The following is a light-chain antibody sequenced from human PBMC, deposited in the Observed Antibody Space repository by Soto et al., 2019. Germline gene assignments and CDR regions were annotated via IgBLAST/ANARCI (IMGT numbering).Light chain of an antibody. CDR3: SSYTSSSTLGV. J-gene: IGLJ1*01. CDR1: NSDVGGYNY. CDR2: DVS. V-gene: IGLV2-14*01. Sequence: QSVVTQPASVSGSPGQSITLSCPGTNSDVGGYNYVSWYQQHPGKAPKLMIYDVSNRPSGVSNRFSGSKSGNTASLTISGLQAEDEADYYCSSYTSSSTLGVFGTGTKVTVL.